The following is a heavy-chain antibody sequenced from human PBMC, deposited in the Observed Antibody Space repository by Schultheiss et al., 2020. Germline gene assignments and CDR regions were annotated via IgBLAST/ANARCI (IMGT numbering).Heavy chain of an antibody. V-gene: IGHV3-53*01. Sequence: GGSMRLSCAASGFTFSNAWMSWVRQAPGNGLEWVSAISHSGHSTYYADSVKGRFTISRDNSKNTLYLQMNSLRAEDTAVYYCARSTTVVSPSHWGRGTRVNVSS. D-gene: IGHD4-23*01. CDR1: GFTFSNAW. CDR2: ISHSGHST. J-gene: IGHJ4*02. CDR3: ARSTTVVSPSH.